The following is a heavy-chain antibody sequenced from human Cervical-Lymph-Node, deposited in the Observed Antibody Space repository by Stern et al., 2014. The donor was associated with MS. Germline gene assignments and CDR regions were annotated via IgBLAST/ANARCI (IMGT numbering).Heavy chain of an antibody. Sequence: QLQLQESGPGLVKPSATLSLTCSVSGDSISSSNLYWGWIRQPPGKGLEWIGTISYTGTTQYEPSLKRRVLISLDTSKNEVSLTLNSVTAADTAVYYCARLRKSDWGSISVYFDSWGQGTQVTVSS. CDR3: ARLRKSDWGSISVYFDS. J-gene: IGHJ4*02. CDR1: GDSISSSNLY. D-gene: IGHD7-27*01. V-gene: IGHV4-39*01. CDR2: ISYTGTT.